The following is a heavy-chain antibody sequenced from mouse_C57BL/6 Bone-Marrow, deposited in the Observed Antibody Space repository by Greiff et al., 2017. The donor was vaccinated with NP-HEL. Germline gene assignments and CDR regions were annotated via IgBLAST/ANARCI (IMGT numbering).Heavy chain of an antibody. V-gene: IGHV5-6*01. CDR1: GFTFSSYG. CDR2: ISSGGSYT. Sequence: EVHLVESGGDLVKPGGSLKLSCAASGFTFSSYGMSWVRQTPDKRLEWVATISSGGSYTYYPDSVKGRFTISRDNAKNTLYLQMSSLKSEDTAMYYCASPYDYDVAWVAYGGQGTLVTVSA. J-gene: IGHJ3*01. D-gene: IGHD2-4*01. CDR3: ASPYDYDVAWVAY.